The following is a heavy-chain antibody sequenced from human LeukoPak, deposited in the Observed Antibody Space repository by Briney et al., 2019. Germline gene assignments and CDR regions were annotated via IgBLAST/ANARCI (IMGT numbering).Heavy chain of an antibody. J-gene: IGHJ4*02. Sequence: GGSLRLSCAASGFTFSIYSINWVRQAPGKGLEWVSSTSSSSSYIYYADSVKGRFTISRDNAKNSLYLHMNSLRAEDTAVYFCAREPTVGTPPAWGQGTLVTVSS. CDR1: GFTFSIYS. CDR2: TSSSSSYI. CDR3: AREPTVGTPPA. D-gene: IGHD1-26*01. V-gene: IGHV3-21*01.